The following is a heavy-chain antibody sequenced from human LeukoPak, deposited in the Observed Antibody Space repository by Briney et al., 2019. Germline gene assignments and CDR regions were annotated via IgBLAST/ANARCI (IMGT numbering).Heavy chain of an antibody. J-gene: IGHJ4*02. CDR3: ARHYPATSPAYYYDSSGYPDY. Sequence: SETLSLTCTVSGGSISSSSYYWGWIRQPPGKGLEWIGSIYYSGSTYYNPSLKSRVTISVDTSKNQFSLKLSSVTAADTAVYYCARHYPATSPAYYYDSSGYPDYWGQETLVTVSS. V-gene: IGHV4-39*01. D-gene: IGHD3-22*01. CDR2: IYYSGST. CDR1: GGSISSSSYY.